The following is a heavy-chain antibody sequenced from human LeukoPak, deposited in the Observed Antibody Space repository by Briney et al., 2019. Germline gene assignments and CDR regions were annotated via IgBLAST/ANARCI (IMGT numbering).Heavy chain of an antibody. D-gene: IGHD6-13*01. Sequence: GGSLRLSCAASEFTFSSYNMNWVRQAPGKGLEWVSSISGSSKYIYYADSVKGRFTISRDNAKNTLYLQMNSLRAEDTAVYYCARAPLSGYSSSWLVSYWGQGTLVTVSS. V-gene: IGHV3-21*01. CDR2: ISGSSKYI. CDR3: ARAPLSGYSSSWLVSY. J-gene: IGHJ4*02. CDR1: EFTFSSYN.